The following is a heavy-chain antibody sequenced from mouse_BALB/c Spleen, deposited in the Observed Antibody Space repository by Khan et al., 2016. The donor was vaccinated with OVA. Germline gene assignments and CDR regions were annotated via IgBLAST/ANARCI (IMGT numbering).Heavy chain of an antibody. V-gene: IGHV2-6-4*01. J-gene: IGHJ1*01. CDR3: VRTRDGGSYWYCDV. CDR1: GFSLSRYS. D-gene: IGHD3-3*01. Sequence: QVQLKQSGPGLVAPSQSLSITCTVSGFSLSRYSVHWVRQPPGKGLEWLGMMWSGGSTDYNSVLKSRLSISKDNSKSQVFLKMNSLQTDDTATYYGVRTRDGGSYWYCDVWGAGTTVTVSS. CDR2: MWSGGST.